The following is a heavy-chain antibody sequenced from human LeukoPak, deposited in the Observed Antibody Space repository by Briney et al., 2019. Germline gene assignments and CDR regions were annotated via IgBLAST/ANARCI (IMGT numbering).Heavy chain of an antibody. Sequence: GGSLRLSCAASGFTFSSYAMHWVRQAPGKGLEYVSAISSNGGSTYYANSVKGRFTISRDNSKNTLYLQMGSLRAEDMAVYYCARVSGRRVDTAMETYYYYYGMDVWGQGTLVTVSS. V-gene: IGHV3-64*01. CDR2: ISSNGGST. D-gene: IGHD5-18*01. CDR3: ARVSGRRVDTAMETYYYYYGMDV. CDR1: GFTFSSYA. J-gene: IGHJ6*02.